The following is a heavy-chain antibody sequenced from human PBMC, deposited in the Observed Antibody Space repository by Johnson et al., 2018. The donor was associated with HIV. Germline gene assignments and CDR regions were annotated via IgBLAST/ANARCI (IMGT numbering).Heavy chain of an antibody. V-gene: IGHV3-30*14. CDR1: GFMFDDYA. Sequence: QVQLVESGGGLVQPGGSLRLSCAASGFMFDDYAMHWVRQAPGKGLEWVAVISYDGSNKYYADSVKGRFTISRDNPNNTLYLQLNSLRAEDTAVYYCARDVTAGNDAFDIWGQWTMVTVSS. CDR3: ARDVTAGNDAFDI. J-gene: IGHJ3*02. D-gene: IGHD1-1*01. CDR2: ISYDGSNK.